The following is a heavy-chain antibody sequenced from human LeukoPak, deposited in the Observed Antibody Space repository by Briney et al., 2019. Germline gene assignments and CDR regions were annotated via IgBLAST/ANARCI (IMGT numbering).Heavy chain of an antibody. Sequence: GGSLRLSCAVSGFPFTTYNMNWVRQAPGKGLEWVSSITASSTAIYSADSVKGRFTISRDNAKNFLYLQMNSLRAEDTAVYYCARTYYDILTGYNPYFDYWGQGILVTVSS. CDR1: GFPFTTYN. V-gene: IGHV3-21*01. CDR2: ITASSTAI. D-gene: IGHD3-9*01. CDR3: ARTYYDILTGYNPYFDY. J-gene: IGHJ4*02.